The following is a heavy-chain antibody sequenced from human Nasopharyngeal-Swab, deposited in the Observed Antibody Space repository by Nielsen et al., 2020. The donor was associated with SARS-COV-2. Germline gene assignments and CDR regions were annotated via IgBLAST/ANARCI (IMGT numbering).Heavy chain of an antibody. CDR2: IKQDGSEK. Sequence: GESLKISCVASGFTFSSYWMSWVRQAPGKGLEWVANIKQDGSEKYYVDSVKGRFTISRDNAKNSLYLQMNSLRAEDTAVYYCARDQFSASSGWDYWGQGTLVTVSS. V-gene: IGHV3-7*01. CDR1: GFTFSSYW. CDR3: ARDQFSASSGWDY. J-gene: IGHJ4*02. D-gene: IGHD6-19*01.